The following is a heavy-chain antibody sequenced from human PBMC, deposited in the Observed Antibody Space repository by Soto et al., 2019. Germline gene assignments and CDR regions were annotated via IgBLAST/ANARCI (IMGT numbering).Heavy chain of an antibody. J-gene: IGHJ6*02. D-gene: IGHD6-13*01. CDR3: PRDLRLRVIMAPAGSFGYYGMEV. V-gene: IGHV3-30-3*01. Sequence: GGSLRLSCSASSFTLSSYDMRRVRRAPDKGLQRAAVISYDGSNTYYADSVKGLFTISRDNSKNTLHLKMTRLRAEDTAVYHCPRDLRLRVIMAPAGSFGYYGMEVLRQGTTGAVS. CDR1: SFTLSSYD. CDR2: ISYDGSNT.